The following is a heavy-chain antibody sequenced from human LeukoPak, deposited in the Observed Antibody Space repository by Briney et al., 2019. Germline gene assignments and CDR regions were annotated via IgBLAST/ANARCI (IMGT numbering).Heavy chain of an antibody. CDR2: LGGSGGSI. D-gene: IGHD2-2*01. CDR1: GFTLSNYA. Sequence: GGSLRLSCIGSGFTLSNYAMSWVRQAPGKGLEWVSGLGGSGGSINYADSVKGRFTISRDNSKNTLYLQMNSLRAEDTAVYWCAKGVDGYCSSDSCYAYDCWGQGTLVTVSS. J-gene: IGHJ4*02. CDR3: AKGVDGYCSSDSCYAYDC. V-gene: IGHV3-23*01.